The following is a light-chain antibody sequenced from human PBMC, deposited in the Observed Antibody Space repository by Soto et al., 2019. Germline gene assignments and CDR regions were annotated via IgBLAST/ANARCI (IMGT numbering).Light chain of an antibody. CDR2: DAS. J-gene: IGKJ4*01. V-gene: IGKV3-20*01. CDR1: QSVSSY. Sequence: ESGLTRCPATLSSSPAETFTLSCRASQSVSSYLAWYQQKPGQAPRLLIYDASNRDTGIPARFSGSGSGTDFNLTITRLEPEDFAVYYCQQYGSSPLNFGGGTKVDIK. CDR3: QQYGSSPLN.